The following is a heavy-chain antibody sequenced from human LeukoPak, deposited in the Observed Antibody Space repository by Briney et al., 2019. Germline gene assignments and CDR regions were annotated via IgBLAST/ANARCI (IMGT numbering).Heavy chain of an antibody. CDR2: ISSSSTTI. J-gene: IGHJ4*02. D-gene: IGHD3-10*01. Sequence: GGSLRLSCAASGFTFSSYSMNWVRQAPGKGLEWFSYISSSSTTIYYADSVKGRFTISRDNAENSLYLQMNSLTDEDTAVYYCARDGSGSYYRFDYWGQGTLVTVSS. V-gene: IGHV3-48*02. CDR1: GFTFSSYS. CDR3: ARDGSGSYYRFDY.